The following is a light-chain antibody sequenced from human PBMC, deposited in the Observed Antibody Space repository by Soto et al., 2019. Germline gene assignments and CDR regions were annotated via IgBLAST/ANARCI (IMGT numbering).Light chain of an antibody. J-gene: IGLJ2*01. CDR3: SSYTTSYSHVL. Sequence: ALTQPASVSGSPGQSITISCTGSGSDVGAHKYVSWYQQYPGKVPKLIIYEVSNRPSGVSNRFSGSKSGNTASLSISGLQADDEADYYCSSYTTSYSHVLFGGGTKLTVL. V-gene: IGLV2-14*01. CDR1: GSDVGAHKY. CDR2: EVS.